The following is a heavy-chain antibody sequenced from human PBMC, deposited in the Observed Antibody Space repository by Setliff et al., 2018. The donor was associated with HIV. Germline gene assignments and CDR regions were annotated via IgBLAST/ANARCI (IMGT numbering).Heavy chain of an antibody. CDR3: ARGGVCTSSSCGGIYYYGMDV. Sequence: ASVKVSCKASGYTFTSYYVHFVRQAPGQGPEWMGIINPNGGSTNYAQKFEGRVAMTADTSTNDVHMYLSSLRSEDTAVFYCARGGVCTSSSCGGIYYYGMDVWSQGTTVTVSS. J-gene: IGHJ6*02. V-gene: IGHV1-46*01. CDR1: GYTFTSYY. D-gene: IGHD2-2*01. CDR2: INPNGGST.